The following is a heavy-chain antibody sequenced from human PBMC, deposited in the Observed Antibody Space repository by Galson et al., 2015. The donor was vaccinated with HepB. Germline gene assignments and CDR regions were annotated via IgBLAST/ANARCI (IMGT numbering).Heavy chain of an antibody. Sequence: SLRLSCAASGFTFSNAWMSWVRQAPGKGLEWVGRIKSKTDGGTTDYAAPVKGRFTISRDDSKNTLYLQMSSLKTEDTAVYYCTTDLVGDYGDYVIFDYWGQGTLVTVSS. V-gene: IGHV3-15*01. CDR2: IKSKTDGGTT. D-gene: IGHD4-17*01. CDR3: TTDLVGDYGDYVIFDY. J-gene: IGHJ4*02. CDR1: GFTFSNAW.